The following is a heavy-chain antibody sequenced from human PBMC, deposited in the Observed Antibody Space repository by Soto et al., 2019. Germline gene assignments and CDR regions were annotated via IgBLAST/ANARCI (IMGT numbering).Heavy chain of an antibody. D-gene: IGHD3-22*01. Sequence: QVQLVQSGAEVKKPGSSVKVSCKPSGNTLNTDTITWLRQAPGQGLEWMGRIIPVIGVGTYAQKFQDRVTITADKDTTTVYMEVTSLTSEDTATYYGAIGRTGSNGYYWAWGQGTQVTVS. V-gene: IGHV1-69*02. CDR3: AIGRTGSNGYYWA. CDR2: IIPVIGVG. J-gene: IGHJ5*02. CDR1: GNTLNTDT.